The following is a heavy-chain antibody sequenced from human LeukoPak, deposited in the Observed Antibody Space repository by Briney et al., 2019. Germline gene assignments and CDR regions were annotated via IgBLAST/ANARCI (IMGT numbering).Heavy chain of an antibody. CDR1: GFTLNHAW. V-gene: IGHV3-15*04. D-gene: IGHD1-26*01. J-gene: IGHJ4*02. CDR3: TTDRVHSEKWYYFDY. CDR2: IESRSDGGKT. Sequence: TGGSLRLSCVASGFTLNHAWMSWVRQVPGRGLEWVGRIESRSDGGKTDYAAPVKGRFTISRDDSKNTLYLQMNSLKTEDTAVYYCTTDRVHSEKWYYFDYWGQGTLVTVSS.